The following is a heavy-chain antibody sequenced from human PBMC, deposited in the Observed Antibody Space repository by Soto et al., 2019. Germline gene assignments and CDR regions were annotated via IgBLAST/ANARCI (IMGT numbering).Heavy chain of an antibody. D-gene: IGHD3-22*01. CDR1: GGTFSSYA. Sequence: QVQLVQSGAEVKKPGSSVKVSCKASGGTFSSYAISWVRQAPGQGLEWMGGIIPIFGTANYAQKFQGRVTITADESTSTAYMGLSSLRSEDTAMYYCASLGYYDSSGYYYANGYYWGQGTLVTVSS. V-gene: IGHV1-69*01. CDR2: IIPIFGTA. J-gene: IGHJ4*02. CDR3: ASLGYYDSSGYYYANGYY.